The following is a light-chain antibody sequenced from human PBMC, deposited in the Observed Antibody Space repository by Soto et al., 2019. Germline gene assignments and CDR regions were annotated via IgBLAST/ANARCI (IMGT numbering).Light chain of an antibody. CDR2: EVS. Sequence: QSVLTQPASVSGSPGQSITISCTGTSSDVGGFNCVSWYLQHPGKAPKLMIFEVSARPSGVSNRFSGSKSGNTASLTISGLQAEDEADYYCSSYTSSSSLVFGTRTKV. CDR1: SSDVGGFNC. J-gene: IGLJ1*01. V-gene: IGLV2-14*01. CDR3: SSYTSSSSLV.